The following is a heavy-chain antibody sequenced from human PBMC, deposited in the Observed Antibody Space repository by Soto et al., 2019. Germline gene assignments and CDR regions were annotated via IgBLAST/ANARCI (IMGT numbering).Heavy chain of an antibody. Sequence: SETLSLTCAVYGGSFSGYYWSWIRQPPGKGLEWIGEINHSGSTNYNPSLKSRVTISVDRSKNQFSLKLSSVTAADTAVYYCARGVTTVTTFDYWGQGTLVTVS. CDR1: GGSFSGYY. CDR3: ARGVTTVTTFDY. V-gene: IGHV4-34*01. CDR2: INHSGST. J-gene: IGHJ4*02. D-gene: IGHD4-17*01.